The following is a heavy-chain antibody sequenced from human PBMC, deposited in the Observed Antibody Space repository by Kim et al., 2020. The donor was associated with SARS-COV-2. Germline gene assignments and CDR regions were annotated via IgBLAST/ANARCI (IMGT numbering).Heavy chain of an antibody. J-gene: IGHJ3*02. Sequence: SGPTLVNPTQTLTLTCTFSGFSLSTSGMCVSWIRQPPGKALEWLARIDWDDDKYYSTSLKTRLTISKDTSKNQVVLTMTNMDPVDTATYYCARILGVGAEEAFDIWGQGTMVTVSS. CDR2: IDWDDDK. D-gene: IGHD1-26*01. CDR3: ARILGVGAEEAFDI. V-gene: IGHV2-70*11. CDR1: GFSLSTSGMC.